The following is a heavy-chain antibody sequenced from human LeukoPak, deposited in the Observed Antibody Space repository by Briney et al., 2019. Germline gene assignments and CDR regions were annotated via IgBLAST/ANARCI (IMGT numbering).Heavy chain of an antibody. CDR1: GGTFSSYA. D-gene: IGHD5-12*01. CDR3: AREEGQYSGYGIFDY. Sequence: SVKVSCKASGGTFSSYAISWVRQAPGQGLEWMGGIIPIFGTANYAQKFQGRVTITADKSTSTAYMELSSLRSEDTAVYYCAREEGQYSGYGIFDYWGQGTLVTVSS. V-gene: IGHV1-69*06. CDR2: IIPIFGTA. J-gene: IGHJ4*02.